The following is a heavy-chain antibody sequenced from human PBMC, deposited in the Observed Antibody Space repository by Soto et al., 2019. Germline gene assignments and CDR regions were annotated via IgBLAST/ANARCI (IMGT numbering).Heavy chain of an antibody. Sequence: PGGSLRLSCVASGFTFSTYSMNWVRQAPGKGLEWLAYISGSSNSIYYADSVKGRFTISRDNAKNSLYLQMNSLRDEDTAVYYCARDIHDFWSGCCGNFWGQGTQVTVSS. CDR1: GFTFSTYS. V-gene: IGHV3-48*02. J-gene: IGHJ4*02. D-gene: IGHD3-3*01. CDR2: ISGSSNSI. CDR3: ARDIHDFWSGCCGNF.